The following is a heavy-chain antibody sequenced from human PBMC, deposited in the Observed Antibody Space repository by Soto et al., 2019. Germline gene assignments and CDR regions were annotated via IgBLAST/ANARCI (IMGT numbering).Heavy chain of an antibody. J-gene: IGHJ4*02. V-gene: IGHV1-69*08. D-gene: IGHD6-13*01. CDR1: GGTFSSYT. CDR2: IIPILGIA. Sequence: QVQLVQSGAEVKKPGSSVKVSCKASGGTFSSYTISWVRQAPGQGLEWMGRIIPILGIANYAQKFQGRVRIAADKSTRTAYRELRGLRSGDTAVYCCARDHTYSGSWAWGYWGQGTLVTVSS. CDR3: ARDHTYSGSWAWGY.